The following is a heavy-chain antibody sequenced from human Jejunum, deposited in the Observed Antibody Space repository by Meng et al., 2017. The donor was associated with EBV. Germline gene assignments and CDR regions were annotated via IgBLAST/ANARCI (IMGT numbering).Heavy chain of an antibody. CDR3: ATGQGDSRYYFDS. Sequence: LVGFGGGLVQPGESLRLSCAASGFTLSTYWMHWVRQAPGKGLVWVSRISSDGRSITYADSVKGRFTISRDNAKNTLYLQMNSLRVEDTAVYYCATGQGDSRYYFDSWSQGTLVTVSS. CDR1: GFTLSTYW. D-gene: IGHD3-10*01. J-gene: IGHJ4*02. CDR2: ISSDGRSI. V-gene: IGHV3-74*01.